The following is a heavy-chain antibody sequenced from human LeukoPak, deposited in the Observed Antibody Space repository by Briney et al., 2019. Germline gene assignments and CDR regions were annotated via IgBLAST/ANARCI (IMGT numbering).Heavy chain of an antibody. CDR2: ISSSGRGGNT. V-gene: IGHV3-23*01. CDR1: GFTFGSFA. J-gene: IGHJ2*01. D-gene: IGHD1-26*01. CDR3: AKDRTVGASYWYFDL. Sequence: PGGSLRLSCAASGFTFGSFAMSWARQAPGKGLEWISGISSSGRGGNTYYRDSVKGRFTISRDSSKNTLFLQMNSLRAEDTAIYYCAKDRTVGASYWYFDLWGRGTLVTVSS.